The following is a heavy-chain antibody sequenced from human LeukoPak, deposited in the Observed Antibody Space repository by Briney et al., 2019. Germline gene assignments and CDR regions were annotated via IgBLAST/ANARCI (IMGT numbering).Heavy chain of an antibody. CDR1: GFTFNSYG. V-gene: IGHV3-30*18. Sequence: GGSLRLSCAASGFTFNSYGMHWVRQAPGKGLEWVAVISYDGSNKYYADSVKGRFTISRDNSKNTLYLQMNSLRAEDTAVYYCAKDPLSSSWYRYYYYYYGMDVWGQGTTVTVSS. CDR3: AKDPLSSSWYRYYYYYYGMDV. D-gene: IGHD6-13*01. CDR2: ISYDGSNK. J-gene: IGHJ6*02.